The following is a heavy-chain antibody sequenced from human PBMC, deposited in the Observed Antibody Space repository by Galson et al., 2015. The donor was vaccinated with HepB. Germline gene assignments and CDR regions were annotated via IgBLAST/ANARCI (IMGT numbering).Heavy chain of an antibody. CDR1: GFTFSSYA. J-gene: IGHJ4*02. Sequence: SLRLSCAASGFTFSSYAMSWVRQAPGKGLEWVSAISGSGGSTYYADSVKGRFTISRDNSKNTLYLQMNSLRAEDTAVYYCAKDSSSSLWGIAVAGTLGYWGQGTLVTVSS. V-gene: IGHV3-23*01. D-gene: IGHD6-19*01. CDR3: AKDSSSSLWGIAVAGTLGY. CDR2: ISGSGGST.